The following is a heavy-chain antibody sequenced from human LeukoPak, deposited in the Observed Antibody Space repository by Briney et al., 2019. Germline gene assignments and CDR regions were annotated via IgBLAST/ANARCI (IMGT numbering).Heavy chain of an antibody. V-gene: IGHV4-38-2*02. CDR3: AREGPITMVRRQTKRYFDY. D-gene: IGHD3-10*01. CDR2: IYTSGST. J-gene: IGHJ4*02. Sequence: SDTLSLTCTLSGLFINSCYYWGWIRQPPGKGLDWIGRIYTSGSTNYNPSHKPRHTLPVDTSKNKFSLKLSSVTAADTAVYYCAREGPITMVRRQTKRYFDYWGQGTLVTVSS. CDR1: GLFINSCYY.